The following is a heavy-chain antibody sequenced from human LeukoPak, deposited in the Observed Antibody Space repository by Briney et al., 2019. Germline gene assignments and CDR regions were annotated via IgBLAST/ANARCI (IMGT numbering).Heavy chain of an antibody. V-gene: IGHV3-7*01. J-gene: IGHJ5*01. CDR2: IKPDGSGK. Sequence: GGSLRLSCVGSGFSFSSYWMNWVRQAPGKGLEWVANIKPDGSGKNFVASVKGRFTISRDNANNVSYLQMYTLRDEDTAVYYCARDGQPIDYYDVDGYYVKWFDSWGQGTLVTVSS. D-gene: IGHD3-22*01. CDR1: GFSFSSYW. CDR3: ARDGQPIDYYDVDGYYVKWFDS.